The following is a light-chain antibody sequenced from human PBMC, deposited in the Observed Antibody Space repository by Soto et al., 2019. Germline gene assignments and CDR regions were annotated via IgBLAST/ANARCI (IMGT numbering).Light chain of an antibody. CDR2: EDS. Sequence: QSALTQPASVSGSPGQSITISCTGTSSDVGSYNLVSWYQQFPGKAPKLIIYEDSRRPSGVSNRFSGSKSGNTASLTISGLQAEDEADYYCCSYAGGNTYVFGTGTKLTVL. J-gene: IGLJ1*01. V-gene: IGLV2-23*01. CDR3: CSYAGGNTYV. CDR1: SSDVGSYNL.